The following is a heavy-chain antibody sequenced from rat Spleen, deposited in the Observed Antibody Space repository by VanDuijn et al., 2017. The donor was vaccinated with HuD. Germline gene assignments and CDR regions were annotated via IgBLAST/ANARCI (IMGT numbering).Heavy chain of an antibody. Sequence: QVQLKESGPGLVQPSQTLSLTCTVSGFSLTSNSVSWVRQPPGKGLQWMGVIWTGGRITYHSLLKSRLRISRDTSKSQVFLKMSSLQTEDTAMYFCARSAKYYYDGSYYYVHFDYWGQGVMVTVSS. CDR2: IWTGGRI. V-gene: IGHV2-1*01. J-gene: IGHJ2*01. CDR3: ARSAKYYYDGSYYYVHFDY. CDR1: GFSLTSNS. D-gene: IGHD1-12*02.